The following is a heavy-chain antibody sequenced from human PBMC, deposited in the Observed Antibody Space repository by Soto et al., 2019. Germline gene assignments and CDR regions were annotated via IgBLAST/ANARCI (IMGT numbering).Heavy chain of an antibody. Sequence: EVQLLESGGGLVRPGGSLRLSCAASGFTFSSYAMSWVRQAPGKGLEWVSAISGSGGSTYYADSVKGRFTISRDNSXXTLYLQMNSLRAEDTAVYYCAKENGYSSSWFEFDYWGQGTLVTVSS. CDR3: AKENGYSSSWFEFDY. CDR2: ISGSGGST. V-gene: IGHV3-23*01. J-gene: IGHJ4*02. D-gene: IGHD6-13*01. CDR1: GFTFSSYA.